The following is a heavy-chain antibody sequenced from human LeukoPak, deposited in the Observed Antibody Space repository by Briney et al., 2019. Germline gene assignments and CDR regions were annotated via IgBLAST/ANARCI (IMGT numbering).Heavy chain of an antibody. CDR3: ARVGYFSSTSCRDAFDV. V-gene: IGHV4-34*01. Sequence: PSETLSLTCAVYGGSFSGYYWSWMRQPPGKGLEWIGEINHSGSTNYNPSLKSRVTISVDTSKNQFSLKLSSVTVADTAVYYCARVGYFSSTSCRDAFDVWGQGTMVTVSS. J-gene: IGHJ3*01. D-gene: IGHD2-2*01. CDR1: GGSFSGYY. CDR2: INHSGST.